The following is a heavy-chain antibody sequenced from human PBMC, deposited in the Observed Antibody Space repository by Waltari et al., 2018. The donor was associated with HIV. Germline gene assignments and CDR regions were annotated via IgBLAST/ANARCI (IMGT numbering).Heavy chain of an antibody. CDR3: ARDPRSSGYYGMDV. V-gene: IGHV3-53*01. D-gene: IGHD1-26*01. J-gene: IGHJ6*02. CDR2: IYSGGSR. CDR1: DFPISSNY. Sequence: EVQLVASGGGLIEPGGRLRVSCAASDFPISSNYMSWVRQAPGKGLEWVSVIYSGGSRYYADSVKGRFIISRDNSKNTVSLHMNSLRAEDTAVYYCARDPRSSGYYGMDVWGQGIKVTVSS.